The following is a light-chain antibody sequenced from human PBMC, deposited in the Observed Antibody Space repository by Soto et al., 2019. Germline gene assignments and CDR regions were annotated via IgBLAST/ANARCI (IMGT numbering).Light chain of an antibody. V-gene: IGLV2-14*01. J-gene: IGLJ1*01. CDR1: RSDIGDSNF. CDR3: ASFRSGTILV. CDR2: EVN. Sequence: QSALTQPASVSGSPGQSVTISCTGPRSDIGDSNFISWYQHSPGNAPRLLIYEVNNRPSGVSRRFSGSKAGNTASLTISGLLDDDEADYFCASFRSGTILVFGSGTKLTVL.